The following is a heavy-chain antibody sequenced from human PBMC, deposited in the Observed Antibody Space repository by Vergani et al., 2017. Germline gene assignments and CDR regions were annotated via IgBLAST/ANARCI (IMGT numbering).Heavy chain of an antibody. Sequence: EVQLVESGGGLVQPGGSLRLSCAASGFTFSGYSMSWIRQAPGKGLEWVSYISSSGSTIYYADSVKGRFTISRDNAKNSLYLQMNSLRAEDTAVYYCARVGIEQQLVRSDVWGQGTTVTVSS. CDR3: ARVGIEQQLVRSDV. D-gene: IGHD6-13*01. CDR1: GFTFSGYS. V-gene: IGHV3-48*04. CDR2: ISSSGSTI. J-gene: IGHJ6*02.